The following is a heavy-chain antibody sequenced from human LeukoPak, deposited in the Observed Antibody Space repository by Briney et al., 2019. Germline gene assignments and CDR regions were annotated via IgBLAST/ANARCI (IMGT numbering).Heavy chain of an antibody. CDR3: AVTYYDSSGYYTNGAFDI. Sequence: ASVKVSCKVSGYTLTELSMHWVRQAPGKGLEWMGGFDPEDGETIYAQKFQGRVTMTEDTSTDTAYMELSSLRSEDTAVYYCAVTYYDSSGYYTNGAFDIWGQGTMVTVSS. D-gene: IGHD3-22*01. CDR2: FDPEDGET. CDR1: GYTLTELS. J-gene: IGHJ3*02. V-gene: IGHV1-24*01.